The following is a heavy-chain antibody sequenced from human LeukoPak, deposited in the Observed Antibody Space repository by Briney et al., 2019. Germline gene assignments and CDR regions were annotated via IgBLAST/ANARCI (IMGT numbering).Heavy chain of an antibody. Sequence: SETLSLTCAVYGGSFSGYYWSWIRQPPGKGLEWIGEINHSGSTNYNPSLKSRVTISVDTSKNQFSLKLSSVTAADTAVYYCARVNYYDSSGYLTVLKYDYWGQGTLVTVSS. CDR2: INHSGST. V-gene: IGHV4-34*01. CDR1: GGSFSGYY. CDR3: ARVNYYDSSGYLTVLKYDY. D-gene: IGHD3-22*01. J-gene: IGHJ4*02.